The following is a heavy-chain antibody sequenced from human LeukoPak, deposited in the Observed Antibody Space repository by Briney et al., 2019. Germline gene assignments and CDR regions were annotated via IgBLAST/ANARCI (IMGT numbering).Heavy chain of an antibody. CDR3: ARDRGTMVAGGGDYDY. D-gene: IGHD6-19*01. J-gene: IGHJ4*02. CDR1: GYTFTSYG. Sequence: ASVKVSCKASGYTFTSYGISWVRQAPGQGLEWMGWISPYNGNTNYAQKLQGRVTMTTDTSTSTAYMELKSLRSDDTAVYYCARDRGTMVAGGGDYDYWGQGTLVTVSP. CDR2: ISPYNGNT. V-gene: IGHV1-18*01.